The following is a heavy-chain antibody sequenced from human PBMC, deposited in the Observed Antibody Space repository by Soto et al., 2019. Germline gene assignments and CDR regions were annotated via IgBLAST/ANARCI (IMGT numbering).Heavy chain of an antibody. V-gene: IGHV1-69*13. CDR2: IIPIFGTA. CDR1: GGTFRSYA. D-gene: IGHD6-19*01. CDR3: ARVSVAELYYYYYYGMDV. J-gene: IGHJ6*02. Sequence: SVKVSCKASGGTFRSYAISWVRQAPGQGLERMGGIIPIFGTANYAQKFQGRVTITADESTRTAYMELSSLRSEDTAVYYCARVSVAELYYYYYYGMDVWGQGTTVTVSS.